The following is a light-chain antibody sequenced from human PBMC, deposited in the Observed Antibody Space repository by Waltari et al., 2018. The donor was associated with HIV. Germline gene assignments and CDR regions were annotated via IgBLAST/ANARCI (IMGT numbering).Light chain of an antibody. V-gene: IGKV1-5*03. Sequence: DIQMTQSPSTLSASVGDRVTITCRASQSISSWLAWYQQNPGKAPKLLIYKASSLVSGVPSRFSGSVSVTEFTLTISSLQPDDFATYYCQQYNSYSPTWTFGQWTKVEIK. CDR1: QSISSW. J-gene: IGKJ1*01. CDR3: QQYNSYSPTWT. CDR2: KAS.